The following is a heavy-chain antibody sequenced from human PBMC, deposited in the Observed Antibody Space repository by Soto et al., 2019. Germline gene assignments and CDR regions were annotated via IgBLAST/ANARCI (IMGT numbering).Heavy chain of an antibody. J-gene: IGHJ6*02. V-gene: IGHV5-51*01. CDR2: IYPGDSDT. D-gene: IGHD5-18*01. CDR3: ARNPVDTAMGFLSDYYYYGMDV. Sequence: PGASLKISCKGSGYSFTSYWIGWVRQMPGKGLEWMGIIYPGDSDTRYSPSFQGQVTISADKSISTAYLQWSSLKASDTAMYYCARNPVDTAMGFLSDYYYYGMDVWGQGTTVTVSS. CDR1: GYSFTSYW.